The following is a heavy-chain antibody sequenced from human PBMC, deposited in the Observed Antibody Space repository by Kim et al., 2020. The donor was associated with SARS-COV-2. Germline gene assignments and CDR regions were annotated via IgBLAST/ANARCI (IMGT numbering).Heavy chain of an antibody. V-gene: IGHV3-23*01. CDR3: ARDMVATIWTTNFDY. CDR1: GFTFSSYA. J-gene: IGHJ4*01. CDR2: ISGSGGST. Sequence: GGSLRLSCAASGFTFSSYAMSWVRQAPGKGLEWVSAISGSGGSTYYADSVKGRFTISRDNSKNTLFLQMNSLTAEDTAVYYCARDMVATIWTTNFDYCGHGALVSVSS. D-gene: IGHD5-12*01.